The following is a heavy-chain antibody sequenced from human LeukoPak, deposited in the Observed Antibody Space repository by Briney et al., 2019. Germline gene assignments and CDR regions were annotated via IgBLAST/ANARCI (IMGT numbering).Heavy chain of an antibody. CDR1: GYTFTGYY. D-gene: IGHD6-13*01. CDR2: INPNSGGT. CDR3: ARSSIAAAYVGWFDP. Sequence: ASVTVSCKASGYTFTGYYMHWVRQAPGHGLEWMGWINPNSGGTNYAQKFQGRVTMTRDTSISTAYMELSRLRSNDTAVYYCARSSIAAAYVGWFDPWGQGTEVTVSS. V-gene: IGHV1-2*02. J-gene: IGHJ5*02.